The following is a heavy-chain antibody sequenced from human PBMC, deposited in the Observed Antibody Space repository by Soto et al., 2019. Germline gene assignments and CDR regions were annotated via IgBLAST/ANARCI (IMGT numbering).Heavy chain of an antibody. V-gene: IGHV3-30*18. CDR1: GFTFSSHG. D-gene: IGHD5-18*01. CDR3: AKPYNYGTSQYFYYGMDV. Sequence: GSLRLSCAASGFTFSSHGMHWVRQAPGKGLEWVAVISYDGSDKYYADSVKGRFTISRDKSKNTLYLQMNSLRAEDTAVYYCAKPYNYGTSQYFYYGMDVWGQGTTVTVSS. J-gene: IGHJ6*02. CDR2: ISYDGSDK.